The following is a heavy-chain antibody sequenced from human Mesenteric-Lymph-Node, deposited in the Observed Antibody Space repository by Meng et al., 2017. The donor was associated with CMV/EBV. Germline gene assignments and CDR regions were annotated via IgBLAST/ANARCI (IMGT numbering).Heavy chain of an antibody. J-gene: IGHJ4*02. CDR2: VSDSGGST. CDR1: GFTFRSCA. Sequence: SGASGFTFRSCAVRCGRQAARGGLEWFAAVSDSGGSTYYADSVKGRFTISRDNSKNTLYLQMNSLRAEDTAVYYCAKDLSGYYYFDYWGQGTLVTVSS. V-gene: IGHV3-23*01. D-gene: IGHD3-22*01. CDR3: AKDLSGYYYFDY.